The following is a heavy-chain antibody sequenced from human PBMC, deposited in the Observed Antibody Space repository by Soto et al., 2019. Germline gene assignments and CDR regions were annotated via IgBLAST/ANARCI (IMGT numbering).Heavy chain of an antibody. CDR3: ASFNITGTTGHFDY. Sequence: HPGGSLRLSCAASGFTFSSYSMNWVRQAPGKGLEWVSYISSSSSTIYYADSVKGRFTISRDNAKNSLYLQMNSLRDEDTAVYYCASFNITGTTGHFDYWGQGTLVTVSS. CDR2: ISSSSSTI. J-gene: IGHJ4*02. D-gene: IGHD1-7*01. V-gene: IGHV3-48*02. CDR1: GFTFSSYS.